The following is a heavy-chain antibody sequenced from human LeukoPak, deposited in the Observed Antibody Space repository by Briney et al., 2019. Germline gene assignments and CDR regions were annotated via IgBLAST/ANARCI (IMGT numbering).Heavy chain of an antibody. J-gene: IGHJ3*02. Sequence: SETLSLTCTVSGGTISSSGNYWGWIRHPPGKGLEWFGGINYSGTTYYTPSLRSRATIYETPSKNRFPLKLSSVTAADTAVYYCERHGGADYGDNVEAFDIWGQGTMVTVSS. V-gene: IGHV4-39*01. CDR3: ERHGGADYGDNVEAFDI. D-gene: IGHD4-17*01. CDR2: INYSGTT. CDR1: GGTISSSGNY.